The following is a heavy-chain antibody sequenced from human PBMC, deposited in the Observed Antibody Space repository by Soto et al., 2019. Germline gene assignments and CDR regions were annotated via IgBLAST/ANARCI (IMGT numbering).Heavy chain of an antibody. CDR1: GGSISNSSSYY. Sequence: QLQLQESGPGLVKPSETLSLTCSVSGGSISNSSSYYWGWIRQPPGKGLEWIGMIYYSGSSYYNPPLKSRVTITTDMSKNQFSLNLRSVTAADTAVYYCARRWSGHGYINWGQGILVTVSS. D-gene: IGHD5-12*01. CDR2: IYYSGSS. V-gene: IGHV4-39*01. CDR3: ARRWSGHGYIN. J-gene: IGHJ4*02.